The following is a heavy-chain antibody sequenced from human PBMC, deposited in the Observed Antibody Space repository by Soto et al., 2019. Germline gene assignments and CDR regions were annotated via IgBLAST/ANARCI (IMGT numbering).Heavy chain of an antibody. J-gene: IGHJ4*02. CDR3: ARSVAVPGAYVDD. D-gene: IGHD6-19*01. Sequence: LSLTYSVSGGSISGYYWSWIRQSPGKGLEWLGYVYYTGSTNYSPSLRSRVSISVDTSKNEFSLRLSSVTAADTAVYFCARSVAVPGAYVDDRRKGT. V-gene: IGHV4-59*01. CDR2: VYYTGST. CDR1: GGSISGYY.